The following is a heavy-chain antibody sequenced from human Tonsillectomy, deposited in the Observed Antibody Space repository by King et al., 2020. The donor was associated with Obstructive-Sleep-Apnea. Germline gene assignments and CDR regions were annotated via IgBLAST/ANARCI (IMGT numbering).Heavy chain of an antibody. CDR2: IYYSGRS. D-gene: IGHD3-9*01. V-gene: IGHV4-39*07. CDR1: GGSISSSSYY. CDR3: ASGDYDILTGSLYYFGMDV. Sequence: QVQLQESGPGLVKPSETLSLTCTVSGGSISSSSYYWGWIRQPPGKVLEWIGSIYYSGRSYYNPSLKSRVTISVDTSKNQFSLKLSSVTASDTAVYYCASGDYDILTGSLYYFGMDVWGPGTTVTVSS. J-gene: IGHJ6*02.